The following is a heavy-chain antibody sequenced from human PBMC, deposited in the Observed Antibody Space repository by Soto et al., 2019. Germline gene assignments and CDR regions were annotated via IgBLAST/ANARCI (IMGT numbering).Heavy chain of an antibody. CDR3: ARDGKVSGSGSYYRYYFDY. J-gene: IGHJ4*02. D-gene: IGHD3-10*01. CDR1: GGSISSSNW. Sequence: SETLSLTCAVSGGSISSSNWWSWVRQPPGKGLEWIGEIYHSGSTNYNPSLKSRVTISVDKSKNQFSLKLSSVTAADTAVYYCARDGKVSGSGSYYRYYFDYWGQGTLVTVSS. V-gene: IGHV4-4*02. CDR2: IYHSGST.